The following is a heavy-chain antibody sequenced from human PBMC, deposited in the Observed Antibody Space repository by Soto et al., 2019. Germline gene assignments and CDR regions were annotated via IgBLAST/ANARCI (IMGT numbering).Heavy chain of an antibody. J-gene: IGHJ6*02. CDR3: AKGIFGVVSLVSGMDV. Sequence: GGSLRLSCAASGFTFDDYTMHWVRQAPGKGLEWVSLISWDGGSTYYADSVKGRFTISRDNSKNSLYLQMNSLRTEDTALYYCAKGIFGVVSLVSGMDVWGQGTTVTVSS. D-gene: IGHD3-3*01. V-gene: IGHV3-43*01. CDR1: GFTFDDYT. CDR2: ISWDGGST.